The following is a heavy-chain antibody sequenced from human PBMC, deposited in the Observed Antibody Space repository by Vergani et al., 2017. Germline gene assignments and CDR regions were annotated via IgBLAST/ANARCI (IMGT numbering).Heavy chain of an antibody. CDR1: GGSISSSSYY. J-gene: IGHJ4*02. D-gene: IGHD3-10*01. Sequence: QLQLQESGPGLVKPSETLSLTCTVSGGSISSSSYYWGWIRQPPGKGLEWIGSIYYSGSTYYNPSLKSRVTISVDKSKNQCSLKLSSVTAADTAVYYCARGVPNYYGSGSYFDYWGQGTLVTVSS. V-gene: IGHV4-39*07. CDR2: IYYSGST. CDR3: ARGVPNYYGSGSYFDY.